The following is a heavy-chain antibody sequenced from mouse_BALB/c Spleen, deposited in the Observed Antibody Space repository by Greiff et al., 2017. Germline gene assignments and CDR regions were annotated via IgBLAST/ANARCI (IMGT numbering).Heavy chain of an antibody. CDR1: GFTFSSYA. CDR3: ESSDHYYGSSCWYFDV. D-gene: IGHD1-1*01. CDR2: ISSGGSYT. J-gene: IGHJ1*01. V-gene: IGHV5-9-3*01. Sequence: EVHLVESGGGLVKPGGSLKLSCAASGFTFSSYAMSWVRQTPEKRLEWVATISSGGSYTYYPDSVKGRFTISRDNAKNTLYLQMSSLRSEDTAMYYGESSDHYYGSSCWYFDVWGAGTTVTVSS.